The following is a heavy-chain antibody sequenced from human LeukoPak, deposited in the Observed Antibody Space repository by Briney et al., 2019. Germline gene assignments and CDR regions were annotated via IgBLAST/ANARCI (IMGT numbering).Heavy chain of an antibody. CDR1: GGSISSYY. CDR2: IYYGGST. CDR3: AREGTTGWAF. V-gene: IGHV4-59*12. Sequence: SETLSLTCTVSGGSISSYYWSWIRQPPGKGLEWIGYIYYGGSTNYNPSLKSRVTISVDTSKNQFSLKLSSVTAADTAVYYCAREGTTGWAFWGQGTLVTVSS. J-gene: IGHJ4*02. D-gene: IGHD1-1*01.